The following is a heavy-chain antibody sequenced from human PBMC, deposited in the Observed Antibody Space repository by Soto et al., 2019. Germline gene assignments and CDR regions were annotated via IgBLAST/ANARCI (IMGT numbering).Heavy chain of an antibody. V-gene: IGHV3-48*03. D-gene: IGHD3-3*01. Sequence: EVQLVESGGGLVQPGGSLRLSCAASGFTFSSYAMNWVRQAPGKGLEWVSYISSSGSTIYYAYSVKGRFTISRDNAKNSLYLQMNSLRAEDTAVYYCARDPLNYDFWSHSAHYGMYVWGQGTTVTGSS. CDR2: ISSSGSTI. J-gene: IGHJ6*02. CDR3: ARDPLNYDFWSHSAHYGMYV. CDR1: GFTFSSYA.